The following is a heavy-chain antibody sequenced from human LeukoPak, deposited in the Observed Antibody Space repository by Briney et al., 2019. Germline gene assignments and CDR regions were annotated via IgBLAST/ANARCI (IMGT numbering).Heavy chain of an antibody. CDR2: IDTGGAA. V-gene: IGHV3-13*04. Sequence: GRSLRLSCAASGFTFSAYDMHWVRQAAGKGLEWVSGIDTGGAAYYPGSVKGRFSISRENGKNSFYLQMTGLRAGDTAVYYCARGMGSGTYSIFDYWGQGTLVTVSS. J-gene: IGHJ4*02. D-gene: IGHD3-10*01. CDR1: GFTFSAYD. CDR3: ARGMGSGTYSIFDY.